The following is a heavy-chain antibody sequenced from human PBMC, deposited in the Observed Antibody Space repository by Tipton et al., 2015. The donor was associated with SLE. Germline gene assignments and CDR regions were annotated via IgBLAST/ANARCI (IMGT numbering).Heavy chain of an antibody. CDR3: VRLRSKVLIDY. CDR1: CGSVSSGNYY. CDR2: IYYRGST. V-gene: IGHV4-39*07. J-gene: IGHJ4*02. Sequence: TLSLTCTVSCGSVSSGNYYWAWIRQPPGKGPEWIGTIYYRGSTYYYPSLKSRITISVDTSKNQFSLEVRSVTAADTAVYYCVRLRSKVLIDYWGQGTLVTVSS. D-gene: IGHD2-8*01.